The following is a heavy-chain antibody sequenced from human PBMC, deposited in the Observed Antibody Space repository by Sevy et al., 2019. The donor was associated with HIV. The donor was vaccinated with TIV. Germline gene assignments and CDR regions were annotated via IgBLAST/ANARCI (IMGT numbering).Heavy chain of an antibody. Sequence: GGSLRLSCAASGFTVSSSYMTWVRQPPGKGLEWVSVIYSGGSTYYADSVKGRFTISKDNFNNILYLQMNNLRADDTAVYYGVRGRGVFGAVAINWFDPWGQGALVTVSS. CDR1: GFTVSSSY. V-gene: IGHV3-53*01. CDR3: VRGRGVFGAVAINWFDP. J-gene: IGHJ5*02. D-gene: IGHD3-3*01. CDR2: IYSGGST.